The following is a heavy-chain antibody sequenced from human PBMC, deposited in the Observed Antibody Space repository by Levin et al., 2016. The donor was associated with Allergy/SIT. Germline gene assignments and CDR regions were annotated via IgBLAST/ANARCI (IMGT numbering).Heavy chain of an antibody. V-gene: IGHV3-23*01. CDR1: GFTFSSYA. Sequence: GGSLRLSCAASGFTFSSYAMSWVRQAPGKGLEWVSAISGSGGSTYYADSVKGRFTISRDNSKNTLYLQMNSLRAEDTAVYYCAKDPSISPERYFDWLSPYYYGMDVWGQGTTVTVSS. J-gene: IGHJ6*02. D-gene: IGHD3-9*01. CDR2: ISGSGGST. CDR3: AKDPSISPERYFDWLSPYYYGMDV.